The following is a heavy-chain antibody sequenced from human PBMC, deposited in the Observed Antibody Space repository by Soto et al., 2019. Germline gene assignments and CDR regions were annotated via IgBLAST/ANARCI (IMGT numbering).Heavy chain of an antibody. CDR3: AKDTYSGSYYGLDY. CDR1: GFTFDDYT. V-gene: IGHV3-43*01. Sequence: GGSLRLSCAASGFTFDDYTMHWVRQAPGKGLEWVSLISWDGGSTYYADSVKGRFTISRDNSKNSLYLQMNSLRTEDTALYYCAKDTYSGSYYGLDYWGQGTLVTVSS. CDR2: ISWDGGST. D-gene: IGHD1-26*01. J-gene: IGHJ4*02.